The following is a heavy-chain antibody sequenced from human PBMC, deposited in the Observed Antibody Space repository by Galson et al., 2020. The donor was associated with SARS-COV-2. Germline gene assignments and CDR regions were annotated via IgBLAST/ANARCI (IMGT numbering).Heavy chain of an antibody. CDR3: ARVTMIVPSVYYFDY. CDR1: GGSISSGDYY. D-gene: IGHD3-22*01. J-gene: IGHJ4*02. V-gene: IGHV4-30-4*01. Sequence: ASETLSLTCTVSGGSISSGDYYWSWIRQPPGKGLEWIGYIYYSGSTYYNPSLKSRVTISVDTSKNQFSLKLSSVTAADTAVYYCARVTMIVPSVYYFDYWGQGTLVTVSS. CDR2: IYYSGST.